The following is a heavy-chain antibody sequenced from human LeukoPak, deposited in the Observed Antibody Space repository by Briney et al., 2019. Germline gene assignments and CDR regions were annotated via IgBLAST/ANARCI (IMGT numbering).Heavy chain of an antibody. CDR2: ISSSGSTI. CDR3: ARDYCSGGSCYSDYDDY. CDR1: GFTFSDYY. J-gene: IGHJ4*02. Sequence: GGSLRLSCAASGFTFSDYYMSWIRQAPGKGLEWVSYISSSGSTIYYADSVKGRFTISRDNAKNSLYLQTNSLRAEDTAVYYCARDYCSGGSCYSDYDDYWGQGTLVTVSS. V-gene: IGHV3-11*01. D-gene: IGHD2-15*01.